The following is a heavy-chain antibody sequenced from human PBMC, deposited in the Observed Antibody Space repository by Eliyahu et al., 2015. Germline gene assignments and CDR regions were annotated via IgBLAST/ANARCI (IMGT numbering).Heavy chain of an antibody. J-gene: IGHJ4*02. CDR2: ISSSGSTI. Sequence: EVQLVESGGGLVQPGGSLRLSCPASGXTFSSYNMNWVRRAPGKGLEWVSYISSSGSTIYYADSVKGRFTISRDNAKNSLYLQMISLRDEDTAVYYCARVAVTTLGDYLGQGTLVTVSS. CDR3: ARVAVTTLGDY. D-gene: IGHD4-17*01. V-gene: IGHV3-48*02. CDR1: GXTFSSYN.